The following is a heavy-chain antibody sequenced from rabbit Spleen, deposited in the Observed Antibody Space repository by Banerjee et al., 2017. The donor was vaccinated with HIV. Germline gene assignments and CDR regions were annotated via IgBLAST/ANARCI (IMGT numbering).Heavy chain of an antibody. CDR1: GFSFNSGYD. Sequence: QSLEESGGGLVKPGASLTLTCKASGFSFNSGYDMCWVRQAPGKGLEWIACIYAGSSGSTYSATWAKGRFTLSKTSSTTVTLQMTSLTAADTATYFCARGIAGSTYFSLWGQGTLVTVS. CDR3: ARGIAGSTYFSL. J-gene: IGHJ4*01. V-gene: IGHV1S40*01. CDR2: IYAGSSGST. D-gene: IGHD8-1*01.